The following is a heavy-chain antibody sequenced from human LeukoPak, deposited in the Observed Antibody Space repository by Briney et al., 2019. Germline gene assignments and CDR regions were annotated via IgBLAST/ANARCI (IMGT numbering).Heavy chain of an antibody. CDR2: IYTGGST. V-gene: IGHV3-66*01. CDR1: GFTVSSIH. D-gene: IGHD1-14*01. J-gene: IGHJ4*02. Sequence: GGSLRLSCAASGFTVSSIHMSWVRQAPGKGLEWVSVIYTGGSTYYADSVKVRFTISRDNSKNTLYLQMNSLRAEDTAVYYCARNQRRLDYWGQGTLVTVSS. CDR3: ARNQRRLDY.